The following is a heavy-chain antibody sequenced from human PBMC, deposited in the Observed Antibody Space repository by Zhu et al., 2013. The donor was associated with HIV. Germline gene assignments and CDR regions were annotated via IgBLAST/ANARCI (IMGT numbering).Heavy chain of an antibody. CDR1: GGSFSGYY. CDR3: AQGSVVPAAIRRRATAWFDP. CDR2: INHSGST. J-gene: IGHJ5*02. Sequence: QVQLQQWGAGLLKPSETLSLTCAVYGGSFSGYYWSWIRQPPGKGLEWIGEINHSGSTNYSPSLKSRVTISVDMSKNQFSLKLTSAAAADTAVYYCAQGSVVPAAIRRRATAWFDPWGPGNPGHRLL. V-gene: IGHV4-34*01. D-gene: IGHD2-2*01.